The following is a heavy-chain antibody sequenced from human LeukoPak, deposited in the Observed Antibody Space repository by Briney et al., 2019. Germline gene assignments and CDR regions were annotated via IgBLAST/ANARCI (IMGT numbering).Heavy chain of an antibody. CDR3: AKTYYDFWSGYPD. Sequence: PGGSLRLSCAASGFTFSSYAISWVRQAPGKGLEWVSAISGSGGSTYYADSVKGRFTISRDNSKNTLYLQMNSLRAEDTAVYYCAKTYYDFWSGYPDWGQGTLVTVSS. CDR1: GFTFSSYA. D-gene: IGHD3-3*01. V-gene: IGHV3-23*01. CDR2: ISGSGGST. J-gene: IGHJ4*02.